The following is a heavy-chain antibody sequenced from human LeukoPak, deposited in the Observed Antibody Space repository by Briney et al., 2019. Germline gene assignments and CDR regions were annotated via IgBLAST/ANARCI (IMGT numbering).Heavy chain of an antibody. J-gene: IGHJ4*02. CDR1: GFTFRSYG. V-gene: IGHV3-23*01. CDR3: AKRISPLY. CDR2: ISGSGGST. D-gene: IGHD2-15*01. Sequence: GGSLRLPCAASGFTFRSYGMHWVRQAPGKGLEWVSAISGSGGSTYYADSVKGRFTISRDNSKNTLYLQMNSLRAEDTAVYYCAKRISPLYWGQGTLVTVSS.